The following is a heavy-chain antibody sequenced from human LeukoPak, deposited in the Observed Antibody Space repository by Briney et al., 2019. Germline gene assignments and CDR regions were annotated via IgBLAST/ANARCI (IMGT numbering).Heavy chain of an antibody. CDR1: GFTFSSYG. J-gene: IGHJ5*02. Sequence: PGGSLRLSCAASGFTFSSYGMHWVRQAPGKGLEWVAFIRYDGSNKYYADSVKGRFTISRDNSKNTLYLQMNSLRAEDTAVYYCAKSYSSSWSARGDWFDPWGQGTLVTVSS. CDR2: IRYDGSNK. D-gene: IGHD6-13*01. CDR3: AKSYSSSWSARGDWFDP. V-gene: IGHV3-30*02.